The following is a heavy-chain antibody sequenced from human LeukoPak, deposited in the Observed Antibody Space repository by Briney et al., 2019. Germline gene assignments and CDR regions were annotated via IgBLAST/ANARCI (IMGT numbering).Heavy chain of an antibody. Sequence: GGSLRLSCAASGSTFSSYAMSWVRQAPGKGLVWVSRINSDGSSTSYADSVKGRFTISRDNAKNTLYLQMNSLRAEDTAVYYCARGAVTMVRGVANYYYYYMDVWGKGTTVTISS. V-gene: IGHV3-74*01. J-gene: IGHJ6*03. CDR3: ARGAVTMVRGVANYYYYYMDV. D-gene: IGHD3-10*01. CDR1: GSTFSSYA. CDR2: INSDGSST.